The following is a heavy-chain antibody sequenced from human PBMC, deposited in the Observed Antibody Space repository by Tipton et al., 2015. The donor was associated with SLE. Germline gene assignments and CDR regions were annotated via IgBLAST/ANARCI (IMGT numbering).Heavy chain of an antibody. V-gene: IGHV1-2*02. CDR3: ARGGSDSIVGATVDWFDP. J-gene: IGHJ5*02. CDR2: INPNSGGT. Sequence: QSGPEVKKPGASVKVSCKASGYTFTGYYMHWVRQAPGQGLEWMGWINPNSGGTNYAQKFQGRVTMTRDTSISTAYMEPSRLRSDDTAVYYCARGGSDSIVGATVDWFDPWGQGTLVTVSS. CDR1: GYTFTGYY. D-gene: IGHD1-26*01.